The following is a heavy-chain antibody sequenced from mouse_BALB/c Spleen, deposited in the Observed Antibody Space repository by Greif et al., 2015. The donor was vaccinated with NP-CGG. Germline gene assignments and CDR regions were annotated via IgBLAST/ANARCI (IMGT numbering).Heavy chain of an antibody. J-gene: IGHJ4*01. V-gene: IGHV2-9*02. Sequence: QVQLKHSGPGLVAPSQSLSITCTVSGFSLTSYGVHWVRQPPGKGLEWLGVIWAGGSTNYNSALMSRLSISKDNSKSQVFLKMNSLQTDDTAMYYCARVYYYGSSSYAMDYWGQGTSVTVSS. CDR2: IWAGGST. D-gene: IGHD1-1*01. CDR3: ARVYYYGSSSYAMDY. CDR1: GFSLTSYG.